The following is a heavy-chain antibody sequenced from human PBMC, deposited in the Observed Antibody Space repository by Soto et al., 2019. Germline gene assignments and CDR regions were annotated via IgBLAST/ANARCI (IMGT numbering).Heavy chain of an antibody. V-gene: IGHV3-66*04. J-gene: IGHJ5*02. Sequence: EVQLVESGGGLVQPGGSLRLSCAASGFTVSSNYMSWVRQAPGKGLEWVSVIYSGGSTYYADSVKGRFTISRDNSKNTLYLQMNSLRAEDTAVYYCARRYYYDSSIYWFDPWGQGTLVTVSS. CDR2: IYSGGST. CDR1: GFTVSSNY. CDR3: ARRYYYDSSIYWFDP. D-gene: IGHD3-22*01.